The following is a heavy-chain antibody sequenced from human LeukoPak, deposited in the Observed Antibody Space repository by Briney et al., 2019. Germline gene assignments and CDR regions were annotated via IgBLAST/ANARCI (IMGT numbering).Heavy chain of an antibody. Sequence: SETLSLTCTVSGGSISNYYWSWFRQPAGKGLEWIGRIYSSGRTNYNPSLKSRVTMSVDTSKNQFSLRLSSVTAADTAVYYCARALVVDFWSGGIPQIPPKFQNWFDPWGQGTLVTVSS. CDR1: GGSISNYY. D-gene: IGHD3-3*01. CDR3: ARALVVDFWSGGIPQIPPKFQNWFDP. J-gene: IGHJ5*02. CDR2: IYSSGRT. V-gene: IGHV4-4*07.